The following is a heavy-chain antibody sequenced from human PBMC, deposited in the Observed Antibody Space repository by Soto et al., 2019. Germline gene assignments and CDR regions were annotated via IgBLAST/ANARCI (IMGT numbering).Heavy chain of an antibody. CDR3: ARVTYYYDSSGYYNWFDP. Sequence: PGESLKISCKGSGYRFTSYRISWVRQMPGKGLEWMGRIDPSDSYTNYSPSFQGHVTISADKSISTAYLQWSSLKASDTAMYYCARVTYYYDSSGYYNWFDPWGQGTLVTVSS. J-gene: IGHJ5*02. CDR1: GYRFTSYR. V-gene: IGHV5-10-1*01. D-gene: IGHD3-22*01. CDR2: IDPSDSYT.